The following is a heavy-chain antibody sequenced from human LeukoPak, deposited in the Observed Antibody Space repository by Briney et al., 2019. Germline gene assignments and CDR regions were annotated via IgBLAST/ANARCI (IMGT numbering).Heavy chain of an antibody. J-gene: IGHJ4*02. CDR3: VSFYETY. V-gene: IGHV3-48*04. CDR2: ISSSGSTI. CDR1: GFTFRNYA. Sequence: PGGSLRLSCAASGFTFRNYAMSWVRQAPGKGLEWVSYISSSGSTIYYADSVKGRFTISKDNAKNTVYLQMNSLRAEDTAVYYCVSFYETYWGRGTLVTVSS. D-gene: IGHD2/OR15-2a*01.